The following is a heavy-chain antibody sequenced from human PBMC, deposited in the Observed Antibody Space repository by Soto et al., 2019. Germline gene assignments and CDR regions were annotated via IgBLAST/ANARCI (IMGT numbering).Heavy chain of an antibody. CDR1: GYTLTTYG. V-gene: IGHV1-18*01. CDR3: ARGTYFDY. D-gene: IGHD1-1*01. CDR2: ISAYNDHT. J-gene: IGHJ4*02. Sequence: QVQLVQSGAEVKKPGASVKVSCKAAGYTLTTYGVSWVRQAPGQGLEWVGWISAYNDHTNYAQKFQGRVTMTTDTSTSTAYMGLRSLRSDDTAVYYCARGTYFDYWGQGTLVTVSS.